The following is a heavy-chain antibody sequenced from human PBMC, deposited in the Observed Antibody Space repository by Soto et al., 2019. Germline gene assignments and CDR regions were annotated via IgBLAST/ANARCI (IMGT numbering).Heavy chain of an antibody. D-gene: IGHD3-22*01. V-gene: IGHV1-46*01. CDR2: INPSGGST. CDR3: ARDPPYYYDSSVAPAFDP. Sequence: ASVKVSXKASGYTFTSYYMHWVRQAPGQGLEWMGIINPSGGSTSYAQKFQGRVTMTRDTSTSTVYMELSSLRSEDTAVYYCARDPPYYYDSSVAPAFDPWGQGTLVTVSS. CDR1: GYTFTSYY. J-gene: IGHJ5*02.